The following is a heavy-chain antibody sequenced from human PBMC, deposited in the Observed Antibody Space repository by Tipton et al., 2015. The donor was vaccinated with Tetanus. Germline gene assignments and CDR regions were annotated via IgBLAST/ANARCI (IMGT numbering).Heavy chain of an antibody. CDR2: IVYSGNT. J-gene: IGHJ4*02. CDR3: ARDIEEVGATKYFDY. D-gene: IGHD1-26*01. CDR1: GGAISRYY. V-gene: IGHV4-59*01. Sequence: TLSLTCTVSGGAISRYYLTWIRQPPGKRLEGIGYIVYSGNTNYNPSLKTRVTISVDTSKNQFSLKLSSVTAADTAVYYCARDIEEVGATKYFDYWGQGTLVTVSS.